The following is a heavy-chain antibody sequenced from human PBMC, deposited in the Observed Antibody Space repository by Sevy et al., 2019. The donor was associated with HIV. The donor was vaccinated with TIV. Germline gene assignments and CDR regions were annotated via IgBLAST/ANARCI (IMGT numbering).Heavy chain of an antibody. CDR1: GFTFSNYW. Sequence: GGSLRLSCAASGFTFSNYWMSWVRQAPGKGLEWVGNIKPDGSEKYYVDSVKGRFTNSRDNAKNSLYLQMNSLRGGDTAVYYCARGDYSDSRGDYNDAFDIWGQGTMVTVSS. V-gene: IGHV3-7*04. D-gene: IGHD3-22*01. CDR3: ARGDYSDSRGDYNDAFDI. J-gene: IGHJ3*02. CDR2: IKPDGSEK.